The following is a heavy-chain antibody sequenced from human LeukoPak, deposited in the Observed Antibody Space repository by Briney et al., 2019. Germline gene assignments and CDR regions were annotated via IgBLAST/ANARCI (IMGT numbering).Heavy chain of an antibody. CDR2: IYYSGST. Sequence: SETLSLTCTVSGGSISSYYWSWIRQPPGKGLEWIGYIYYSGSTNYNPSLKSRVTISVDTSKNQFSLKLSSVTAADTAVYYCARANLRGSSHWFDPWGQGTLVTVSS. J-gene: IGHJ5*02. D-gene: IGHD1-26*01. CDR3: ARANLRGSSHWFDP. V-gene: IGHV4-59*01. CDR1: GGSISSYY.